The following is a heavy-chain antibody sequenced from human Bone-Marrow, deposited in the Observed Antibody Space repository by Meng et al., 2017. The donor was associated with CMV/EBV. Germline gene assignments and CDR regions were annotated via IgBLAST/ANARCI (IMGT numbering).Heavy chain of an antibody. Sequence: SGPTLVKPTQTLTLTCTFSGFSLSTSGMCVSWVRQPPGKALEWLALIDWDDDKYYSTSLKTRLTISKDTSKNQVVLTMTNMDPVDTATYYCARRYCSSTSCLGGFDYWGQGTRVTGSS. CDR2: IDWDDDK. CDR1: GFSLSTSGMC. J-gene: IGHJ4*02. CDR3: ARRYCSSTSCLGGFDY. V-gene: IGHV2-70*20. D-gene: IGHD2-2*01.